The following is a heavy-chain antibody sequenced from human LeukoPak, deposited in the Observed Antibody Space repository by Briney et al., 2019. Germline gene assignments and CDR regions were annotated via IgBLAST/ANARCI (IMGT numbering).Heavy chain of an antibody. V-gene: IGHV3-74*01. D-gene: IGHD3-3*01. CDR1: GFTFSSYW. CDR2: INSDGSST. J-gene: IGHJ4*02. Sequence: GGSLRLSCAASGFTFSSYWMHWVRHAPGKGLVWVSRINSDGSSTSYADSVKGRFTISRDNAKNTLYLQMNSLRAEDTAVYYCARSRFLEWLLIDYWGQGTLVTVSS. CDR3: ARSRFLEWLLIDY.